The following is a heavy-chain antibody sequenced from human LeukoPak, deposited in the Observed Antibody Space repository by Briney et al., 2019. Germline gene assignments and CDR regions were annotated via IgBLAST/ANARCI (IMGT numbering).Heavy chain of an antibody. Sequence: ASVKVSCKASGYSFTDYYIHWVRQAPGQGLEHLGWINPNSGASLSARPFLGRITLTRDSSISTVYMDFSSLTSDDTAVYYCARGLLKLGSLDYWGQGTLVTVSS. CDR2: INPNSGAS. CDR1: GYSFTDYY. D-gene: IGHD7-27*01. J-gene: IGHJ4*02. V-gene: IGHV1-2*02. CDR3: ARGLLKLGSLDY.